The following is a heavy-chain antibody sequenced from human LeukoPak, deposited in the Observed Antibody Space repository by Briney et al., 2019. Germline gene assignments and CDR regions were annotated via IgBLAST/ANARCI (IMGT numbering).Heavy chain of an antibody. V-gene: IGHV4-34*01. D-gene: IGHD1-7*01. J-gene: IGHJ6*03. CDR2: INDGGTI. CDR1: GGSFNIYY. Sequence: SSETLSRTCAVYGGSFNIYYWSWIRQSPGKGLEWIGEINDGGTINYNPSLLSRVTISLDRSKNQFSLRLTSVTTTDTAVYYCARRWNYGRNYYIDVWGKGATVSVSS. CDR3: ARRWNYGRNYYIDV.